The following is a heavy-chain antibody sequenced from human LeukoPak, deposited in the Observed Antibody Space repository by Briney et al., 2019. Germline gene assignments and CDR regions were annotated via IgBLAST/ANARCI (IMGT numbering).Heavy chain of an antibody. CDR2: ISYDGSNK. J-gene: IGHJ6*03. Sequence: GGSLGLSCAASGFTFSSYAMHWVRQAPGKGLEWVAVISYDGSNKYYADSVKGRFTISRDNSKNTLYLQMNSLRAEDTAVYYCARDRRAYSSRHYYYYMDVWGKGTTVTVSS. D-gene: IGHD6-13*01. V-gene: IGHV3-30-3*01. CDR3: ARDRRAYSSRHYYYYMDV. CDR1: GFTFSSYA.